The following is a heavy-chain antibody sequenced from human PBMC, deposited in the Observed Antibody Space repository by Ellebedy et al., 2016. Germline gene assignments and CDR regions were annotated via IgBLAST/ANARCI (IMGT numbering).Heavy chain of an antibody. Sequence: ASVKVSXXASGYTFTNYDINWVRQATGQGLEWMGWMNPNSGNTGYAQKFQGRVTMTRNTSISTAYMELSSLRSEDTAVYYCARGALGHFDYWGQGTLVTVSS. CDR3: ARGALGHFDY. CDR2: MNPNSGNT. V-gene: IGHV1-8*01. CDR1: GYTFTNYD. J-gene: IGHJ4*02.